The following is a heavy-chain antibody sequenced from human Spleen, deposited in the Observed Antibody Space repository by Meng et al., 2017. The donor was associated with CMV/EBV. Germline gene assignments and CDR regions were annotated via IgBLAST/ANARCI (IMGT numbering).Heavy chain of an antibody. Sequence: GSLRLSCTVSGGPIGSYYWSWIRQPPGKGLEWIGYVYHRGRTNYNSSLKSRVSISVDTSKNQFSLRLSSVTAADSAVYYCAREGPDSGYNYFDYWGQGALVTVSS. CDR3: AREGPDSGYNYFDY. V-gene: IGHV4-4*08. D-gene: IGHD5-12*01. J-gene: IGHJ4*02. CDR2: VYHRGRT. CDR1: GGPIGSYY.